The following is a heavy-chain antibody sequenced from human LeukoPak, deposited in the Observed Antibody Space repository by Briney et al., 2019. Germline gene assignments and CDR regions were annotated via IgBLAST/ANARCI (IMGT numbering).Heavy chain of an antibody. D-gene: IGHD6-13*01. V-gene: IGHV3-23*01. J-gene: IGHJ4*02. CDR2: ISGSGGST. CDR3: AKVIGAARYFDY. Sequence: SGGSLRLSCAASGFTFSSYWMSWVRQAPGKGLEWVSAISGSGGSTYYADSVKGRFTISRDNSKNTLYLQMNSLRAEDTAVYYCAKVIGAARYFDYWGQGTLVTVSS. CDR1: GFTFSSYW.